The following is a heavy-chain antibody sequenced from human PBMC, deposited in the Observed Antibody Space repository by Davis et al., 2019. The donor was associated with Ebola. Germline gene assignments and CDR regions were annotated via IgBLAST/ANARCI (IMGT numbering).Heavy chain of an antibody. CDR2: IQSLRDGGTV. D-gene: IGHD3-3*01. Sequence: GESLKISCEVSGVTFTTAWLNWVRQAPGKGLEWVGRIQSLRDGGTVNYATAVKGRFIISRDDSQNTLTLQMNSLRTEDSAVYYCATLVALRFPDQWGQGTLVIVSS. CDR1: GVTFTTAW. V-gene: IGHV3-15*01. CDR3: ATLVALRFPDQ. J-gene: IGHJ4*02.